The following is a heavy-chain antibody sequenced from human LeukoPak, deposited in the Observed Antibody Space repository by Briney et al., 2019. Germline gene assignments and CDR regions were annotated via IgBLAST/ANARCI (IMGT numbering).Heavy chain of an antibody. CDR3: ARGYCSSTSCYSLMTDNFDY. Sequence: GASVKVSCKASGYTFTSYYMHWVRQAPGQGLEWMGIINPSGGSTSYAQKFQGRVTMTRDMSTSTVYMELSSLRSEDTAVYYCARGYCSSTSCYSLMTDNFDYWGQGTLVTVSS. J-gene: IGHJ4*02. CDR1: GYTFTSYY. V-gene: IGHV1-46*01. CDR2: INPSGGST. D-gene: IGHD2-2*01.